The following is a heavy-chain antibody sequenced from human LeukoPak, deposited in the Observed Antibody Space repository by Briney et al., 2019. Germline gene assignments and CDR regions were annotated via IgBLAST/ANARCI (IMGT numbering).Heavy chain of an antibody. CDR3: ARARDGRHYNDSQILDLGAFDI. J-gene: IGHJ3*02. D-gene: IGHD3-22*01. Sequence: GASVKVSCKASGYTFTSYGFSWVRQAPGQGLEWMGWISAYNGNTNYAQKLQGRVIMTTDTSTSTAYMELRSLRSDDTAVYYCARARDGRHYNDSQILDLGAFDIWGQGTMVTVSS. CDR2: ISAYNGNT. V-gene: IGHV1-18*01. CDR1: GYTFTSYG.